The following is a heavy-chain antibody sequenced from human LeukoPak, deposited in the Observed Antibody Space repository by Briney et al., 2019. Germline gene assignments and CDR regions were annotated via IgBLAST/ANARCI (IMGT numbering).Heavy chain of an antibody. CDR3: ARERSYSSSWYNHRNVKPNWFDP. D-gene: IGHD6-13*01. Sequence: GGSLRLSCAASGFTFSSYWMSWVRQAPGKGLEWVANIKQDGSEKYYVDSVKGRFTISRDNAKNSLYLQMNSLRAEDTAVYYCARERSYSSSWYNHRNVKPNWFDPWGQGTLVTVSS. CDR1: GFTFSSYW. CDR2: IKQDGSEK. V-gene: IGHV3-7*01. J-gene: IGHJ5*02.